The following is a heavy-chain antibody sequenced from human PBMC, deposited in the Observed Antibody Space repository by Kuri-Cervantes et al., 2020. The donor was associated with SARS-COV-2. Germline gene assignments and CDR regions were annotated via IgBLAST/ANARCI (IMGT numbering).Heavy chain of an antibody. D-gene: IGHD6-19*01. J-gene: IGHJ4*02. CDR2: FYYSGSS. CDR3: ARQGDGGFRAVAGTTEWGY. CDR1: GDSISNTNYF. Sequence: SETLSLTCTVSGDSISNTNYFWGWVRQPPGMGLEWIGTFYYSGSSYYDPSLKSRVTMSVDTSKNQFSLKLSSVTAADTAVYYCARQGDGGFRAVAGTTEWGYWGQGTLVTVSS. V-gene: IGHV4-39*01.